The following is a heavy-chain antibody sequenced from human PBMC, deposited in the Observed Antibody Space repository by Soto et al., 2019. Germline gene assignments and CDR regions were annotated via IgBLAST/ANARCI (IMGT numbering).Heavy chain of an antibody. Sequence: ASVKVSCKASGYTFTGYYMHWVRQAPGQGLAWMGWINPNSGGTNYAQKFQGWVTMTRDTSISTAYMELSRLRSDDTAVYYCARVKDPHYYYGMDVWGQGTTVTVSS. J-gene: IGHJ6*02. CDR3: ARVKDPHYYYGMDV. D-gene: IGHD2-15*01. V-gene: IGHV1-2*04. CDR2: INPNSGGT. CDR1: GYTFTGYY.